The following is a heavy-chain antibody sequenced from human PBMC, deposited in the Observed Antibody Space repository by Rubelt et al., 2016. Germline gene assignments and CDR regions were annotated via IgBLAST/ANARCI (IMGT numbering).Heavy chain of an antibody. V-gene: IGHV4-39*01. CDR1: GDTISSSRHY. D-gene: IGHD5-12*01. CDR2: IYYTGNT. CDR3: ARLSGSGSEPIDC. J-gene: IGHJ4*02. Sequence: QLQLQESGPGLVKPSETLSLTCSVSGDTISSSRHYWGWIRQPPGKGLEWIGSIYYTGNTFYRQSLKSRVTISLDTSKNQFALNLYSVTAADTAVYYWARLSGSGSEPIDCWGQGTLVTVSS.